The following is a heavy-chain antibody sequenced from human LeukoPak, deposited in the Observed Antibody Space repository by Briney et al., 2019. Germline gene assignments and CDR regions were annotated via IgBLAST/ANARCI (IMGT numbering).Heavy chain of an antibody. CDR1: GGTFSSYA. CDR3: AGGRNRITIVRGVTLGY. CDR2: IIPIFGTA. J-gene: IGHJ4*02. V-gene: IGHV1-69*05. Sequence: SVKVSCKASGGTFSSYAISWVRQAPGQGLEWMGGIIPIFGTANYAQKFQGRVTITTDESASTAYMELSSLRSEDTAVYYGAGGRNRITIVRGVTLGYWGQGTLVTVSS. D-gene: IGHD3-10*01.